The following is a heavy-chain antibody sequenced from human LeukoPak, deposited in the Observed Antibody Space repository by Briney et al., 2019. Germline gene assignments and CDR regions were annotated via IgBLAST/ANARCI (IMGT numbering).Heavy chain of an antibody. CDR3: AKVGRNYGDYNGWFDP. CDR2: MSYDGGNK. V-gene: IGHV3-30*02. Sequence: GGSLRLSCAASGFILSDYGMHWVRQAPGKGLDGLAFMSYDGGNKYYADSVKSRFTISRDNSKNTLYLQMNTLRAEDTAVYYCAKVGRNYGDYNGWFDPWGQGTLVTVSS. J-gene: IGHJ5*02. CDR1: GFILSDYG. D-gene: IGHD4-17*01.